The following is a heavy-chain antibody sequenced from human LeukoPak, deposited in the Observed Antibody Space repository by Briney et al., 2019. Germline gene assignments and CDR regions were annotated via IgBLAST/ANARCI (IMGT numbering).Heavy chain of an antibody. Sequence: GESLRISCQASGYRFTTLYISWVRQMPGKGLEWMGRIDPSDSYTDYSPAFEGHVTISVDQSINTAFLLWSSLKASDTAMYYCARQIEAGATSPFDYWGQGTLVTVSS. V-gene: IGHV5-10-1*01. CDR1: GYRFTTLY. D-gene: IGHD1-26*01. J-gene: IGHJ4*02. CDR2: IDPSDSYT. CDR3: ARQIEAGATSPFDY.